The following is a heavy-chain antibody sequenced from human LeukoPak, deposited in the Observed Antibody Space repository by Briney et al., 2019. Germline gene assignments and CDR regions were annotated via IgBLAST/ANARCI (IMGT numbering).Heavy chain of an antibody. D-gene: IGHD5-18*01. CDR3: ARVSPDTATDYGWFDP. V-gene: IGHV4-59*01. J-gene: IGHJ5*02. CDR1: GDSISLFY. Sequence: PSGTLSLTCIVSGDSISLFYWSWIRQPPGKGLEWIGYIHYSGRTNYNPSPKSRVTMSLDTSKNHFSLKLRSVTAADTAVYYCARVSPDTATDYGWFDPWGQGSLVTVSS. CDR2: IHYSGRT.